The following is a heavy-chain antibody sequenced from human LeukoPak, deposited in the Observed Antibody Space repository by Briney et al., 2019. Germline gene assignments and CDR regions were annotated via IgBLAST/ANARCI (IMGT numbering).Heavy chain of an antibody. CDR2: ISAYSGNT. Sequence: AASVKVSCKASGYTFTSYGISWVRQAPGQGLEWMGWISAYSGNTNYAQKLQGGVTMTTDTSTSTAYMELRSLRSDDTAVYYCARGLIPYYDFWSGFNWFDPWGQGTLVTVSS. CDR1: GYTFTSYG. CDR3: ARGLIPYYDFWSGFNWFDP. J-gene: IGHJ5*02. D-gene: IGHD3-3*01. V-gene: IGHV1-18*01.